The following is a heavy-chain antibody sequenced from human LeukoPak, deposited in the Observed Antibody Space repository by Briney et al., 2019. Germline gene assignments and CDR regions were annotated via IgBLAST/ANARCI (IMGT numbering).Heavy chain of an antibody. J-gene: IGHJ6*03. Sequence: GGSLRLSCAASGFTFSSYSMNWVRQAPGKGLEWVSSISTSSSYIYYADSVKGRFTISRDNAKNSLYLQMNSLRAEDTAVYYCAKDSWWLPPLDYYYYYMDVWGKGTTVTISS. V-gene: IGHV3-21*01. D-gene: IGHD5-12*01. CDR1: GFTFSSYS. CDR3: AKDSWWLPPLDYYYYYMDV. CDR2: ISTSSSYI.